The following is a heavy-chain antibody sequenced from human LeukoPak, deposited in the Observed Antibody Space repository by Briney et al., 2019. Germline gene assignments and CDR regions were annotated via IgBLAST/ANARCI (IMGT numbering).Heavy chain of an antibody. CDR1: GGSFSGYY. D-gene: IGHD2-15*01. Sequence: PSETLSLTCAVYGGSFSGYYWSWIRQPPGKGLEWIGEINHSGSTNYNPSLKSRVTISVDTSKNQFSLKLSSVTAADTAVYYCARTCSGGSCYSGYYYYGMDVWGQGTTVTVSS. CDR3: ARTCSGGSCYSGYYYYGMDV. CDR2: INHSGST. V-gene: IGHV4-34*01. J-gene: IGHJ6*02.